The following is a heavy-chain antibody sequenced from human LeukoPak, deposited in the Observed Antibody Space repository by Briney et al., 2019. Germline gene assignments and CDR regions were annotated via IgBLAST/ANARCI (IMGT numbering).Heavy chain of an antibody. CDR3: ARRRSSDYFDS. Sequence: PGGSLRLSSAASGFSFSDYYMSWIRQAPGKGLEWVSHISGSANTRSDADSVRGRFVISRDNAKKSVYLQMNSLRVEDTAIYFCARRRSSDYFDSWGQGTLVTVSS. V-gene: IGHV3-11*04. D-gene: IGHD6-6*01. CDR1: GFSFSDYY. J-gene: IGHJ4*02. CDR2: ISGSANTR.